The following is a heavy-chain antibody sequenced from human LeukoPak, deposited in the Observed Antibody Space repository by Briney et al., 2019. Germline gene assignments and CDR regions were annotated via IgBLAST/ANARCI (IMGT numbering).Heavy chain of an antibody. J-gene: IGHJ6*02. V-gene: IGHV1-2*06. CDR3: ARDTAVTTFYYYYYGMDV. Sequence: RASVTVSCKASGYTFTGYYMHWVRQAPGQGLEWMGRINPNSGGTNYAQKFQGRVTMTRDTSISTAYMELSGLRSDDTAVYYCARDTAVTTFYYYYYGMDVWGQGTTVTVSS. CDR2: INPNSGGT. CDR1: GYTFTGYY. D-gene: IGHD4-17*01.